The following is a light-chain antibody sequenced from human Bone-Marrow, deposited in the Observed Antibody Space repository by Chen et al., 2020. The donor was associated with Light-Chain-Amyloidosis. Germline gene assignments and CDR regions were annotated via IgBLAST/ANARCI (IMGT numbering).Light chain of an antibody. J-gene: IGKJ4*01. CDR2: DAS. V-gene: IGKV3-11*01. Sequence: EIVLTQYPATLSLSRGERATLSCRASQTVGGYLAWYQQKPGQVHRLLIYDASIRVTGIPARFSGSGSGTDFTLTISSLEPEDFAVYYCQQRSNWPLTFVGGTKVEIK. CDR1: QTVGGY. CDR3: QQRSNWPLT.